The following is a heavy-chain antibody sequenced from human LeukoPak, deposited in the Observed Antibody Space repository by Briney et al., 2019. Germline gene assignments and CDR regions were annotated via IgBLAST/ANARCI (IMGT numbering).Heavy chain of an antibody. J-gene: IGHJ4*02. Sequence: VASVKVSCKASGYTFTSYYMHWVRQAPGQGLEWMGGIIPIFGTANYAQKFQGRVTITADESTSTAYMELSSLRSEDTAVYYCAREAHGRYSSGYYFPFDYWGQGALVTVSS. V-gene: IGHV1-69*13. D-gene: IGHD3-22*01. CDR3: AREAHGRYSSGYYFPFDY. CDR2: IIPIFGTA. CDR1: GYTFTSYY.